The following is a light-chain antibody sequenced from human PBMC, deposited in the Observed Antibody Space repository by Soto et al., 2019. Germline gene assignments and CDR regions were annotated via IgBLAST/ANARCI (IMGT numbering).Light chain of an antibody. CDR2: TAS. V-gene: IGKV1-27*01. CDR1: QGISNY. CDR3: QTYNSAPLIT. Sequence: DIQMTQSPSSLSASVGDRVTITCRASQGISNYLAWYQQKPGKVPKLLIYTASTLQSGVPSRFSGSGSGTDFTLTISSLQPEDVATYHCQTYNSAPLITFGQGTRLEMK. J-gene: IGKJ5*01.